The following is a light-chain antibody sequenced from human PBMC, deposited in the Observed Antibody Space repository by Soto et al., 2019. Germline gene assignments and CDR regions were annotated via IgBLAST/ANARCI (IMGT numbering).Light chain of an antibody. CDR3: QQYGGSTRT. Sequence: EIVMTQSPATLSVSPGEGVTLSCRASQTVPSRIAWYQQKPGQAPRLIIHGASSRATGVPDRITGSGSGTDFTLSISRLEPEDFAVYYCQQYGGSTRTFGQGTKVDIK. CDR2: GAS. J-gene: IGKJ1*01. V-gene: IGKV3-20*01. CDR1: QTVPSR.